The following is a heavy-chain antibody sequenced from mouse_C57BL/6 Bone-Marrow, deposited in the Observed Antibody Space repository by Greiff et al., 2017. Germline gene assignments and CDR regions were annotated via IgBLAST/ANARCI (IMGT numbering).Heavy chain of an antibody. CDR2: IRNKANGYTT. Sequence: DVKLVESGGGLVQPGGSLSLSCAASGFTFTDYYMSWVRQPPGKALEWLGFIRNKANGYTTEYSASVKGRFTISRDNSQSILYLQMNALRAEDSATYYCARSHYDYDAIDYWGQGTTLTDSS. J-gene: IGHJ2*01. CDR1: GFTFTDYY. D-gene: IGHD2-4*01. CDR3: ARSHYDYDAIDY. V-gene: IGHV7-3*01.